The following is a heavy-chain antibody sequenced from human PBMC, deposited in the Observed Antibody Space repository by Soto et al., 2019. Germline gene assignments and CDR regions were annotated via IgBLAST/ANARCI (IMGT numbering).Heavy chain of an antibody. Sequence: EVHLIESGGGLVKPGGSLRLYCAASGLTFSNAWMSWVRQAPGKGLEWVGRIKSKTDGGTTDYAAPVKGRFTISRDHSKNTLYLQMNSLKTEDTAVYYCPTGITMVRGILPYWGQATLVTVSS. CDR1: GLTFSNAW. CDR2: IKSKTDGGTT. CDR3: PTGITMVRGILPY. J-gene: IGHJ4*02. D-gene: IGHD3-10*01. V-gene: IGHV3-15*01.